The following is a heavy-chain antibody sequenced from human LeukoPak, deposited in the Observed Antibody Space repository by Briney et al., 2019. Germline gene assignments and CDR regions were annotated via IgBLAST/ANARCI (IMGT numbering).Heavy chain of an antibody. CDR3: ATESGEWEHWYFDL. V-gene: IGHV3-15*01. Sequence: PGGSLRLSCEVSGLSFNNAWMGWVRQAPGKGLEWVGRIRGKSNGGTTDYAAPVKGRFIISRADSRNTLFLQMNRLTTEDTAVYYCATESGEWEHWYFDLWGRGTLVTVSS. D-gene: IGHD1-26*01. J-gene: IGHJ2*01. CDR1: GLSFNNAW. CDR2: IRGKSNGGTT.